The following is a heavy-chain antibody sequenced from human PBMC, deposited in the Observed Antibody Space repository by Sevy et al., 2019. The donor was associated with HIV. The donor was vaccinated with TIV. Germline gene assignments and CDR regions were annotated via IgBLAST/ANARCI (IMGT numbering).Heavy chain of an antibody. CDR3: AREGRYIVVVVAATPLDY. CDR2: ISAYNGNT. CDR1: GYTFTSYG. J-gene: IGHJ4*02. Sequence: ASVKVSCKASGYTFTSYGISWVRQAPGQGLEWMGWISAYNGNTNYAQKLQGRVTMTTDTSTSTPYMELRSLRSDDTAVYYCAREGRYIVVVVAATPLDYWGQGTLVTVSS. V-gene: IGHV1-18*01. D-gene: IGHD2-15*01.